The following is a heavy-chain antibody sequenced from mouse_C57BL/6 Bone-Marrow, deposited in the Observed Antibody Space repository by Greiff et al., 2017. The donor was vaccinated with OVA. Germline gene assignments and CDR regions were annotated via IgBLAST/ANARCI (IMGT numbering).Heavy chain of an antibody. V-gene: IGHV1-20*01. D-gene: IGHD2-4*01. J-gene: IGHJ4*01. CDR2: INPYNGDT. CDR1: GYSFTGYF. Sequence: EVQLQQSGPELVKPGDSVKISCKASGYSFTGYFMNWVMQSHGKSLEWIGRINPYNGDTFYNQKFKGKATLTVDKSSSTAHMELLSLTSEDSAVYYCARPPYDYDGNYAMDYWGQGTSVTVSS. CDR3: ARPPYDYDGNYAMDY.